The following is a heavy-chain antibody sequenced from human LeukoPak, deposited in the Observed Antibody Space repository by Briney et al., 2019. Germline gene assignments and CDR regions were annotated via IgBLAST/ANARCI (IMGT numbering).Heavy chain of an antibody. J-gene: IGHJ3*01. CDR3: ARDFPGTDDSFDV. Sequence: GGSLRLSCAVSGFALSDYWMHWVRQAPGKGPEWVSRINLDGSSPAYADSVKGRFTISRDSAKNTLYLQMNTLRAEDTAVYYCARDFPGTDDSFDVWGQGTMVTVSS. CDR1: GFALSDYW. CDR2: INLDGSSP. V-gene: IGHV3-74*01. D-gene: IGHD1-1*01.